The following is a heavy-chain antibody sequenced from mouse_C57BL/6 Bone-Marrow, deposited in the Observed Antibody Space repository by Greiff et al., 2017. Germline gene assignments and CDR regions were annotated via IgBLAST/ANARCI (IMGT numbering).Heavy chain of an antibody. J-gene: IGHJ2*01. Sequence: QVQLKESGAELVRPGTSVKVSCKASGYAFTNYLIEWVKQRPGQGLEWIGVINPGSGGTNYNEKFKGKATLTADKSSSTAYMQLSSLTSEDSAVYFCERRVYYGSSYNFDYWGQGTTLTVSS. D-gene: IGHD1-1*01. CDR1: GYAFTNYL. CDR2: INPGSGGT. V-gene: IGHV1-54*01. CDR3: ERRVYYGSSYNFDY.